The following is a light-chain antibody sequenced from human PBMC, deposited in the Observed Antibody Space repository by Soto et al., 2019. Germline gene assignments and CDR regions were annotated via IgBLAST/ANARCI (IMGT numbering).Light chain of an antibody. CDR2: QDS. J-gene: IGLJ2*01. CDR1: KLGDKY. Sequence: SYELTQPPSVSVSPGQTASITCSGDKLGDKYACWYQQKPGQSPVLVIYQDSKRPSGIPERFSGSNSGNTANLTISGTQAMDEADSYCQAWDSSTHVVFGGGTKLTVL. CDR3: QAWDSSTHVV. V-gene: IGLV3-1*01.